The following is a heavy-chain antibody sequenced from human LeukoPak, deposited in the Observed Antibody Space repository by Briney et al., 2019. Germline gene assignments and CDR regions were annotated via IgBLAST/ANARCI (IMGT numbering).Heavy chain of an antibody. J-gene: IGHJ4*02. CDR2: IHDRGDT. V-gene: IGHV4-59*08. Sequence: SETLSLTCTVSGGSVSDYYWSWIRQSPGRGLEWIAYIHDRGDTNYNPSLKSRVSISVDTSKNQFSPKLTSVTAADTAVYFCAGSYSSTWSPFDYWGRGTRVTVSS. D-gene: IGHD6-13*01. CDR3: AGSYSSTWSPFDY. CDR1: GGSVSDYY.